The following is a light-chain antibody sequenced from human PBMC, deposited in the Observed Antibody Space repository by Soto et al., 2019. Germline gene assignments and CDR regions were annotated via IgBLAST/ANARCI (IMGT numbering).Light chain of an antibody. CDR3: QQYHTYWT. CDR2: KAS. J-gene: IGKJ1*01. V-gene: IGKV1-5*03. Sequence: DIQMTQSPSTLSASVGDRVTITCRASQSINNWLAWYQQKPGKAPKLLIYKASNLDIGVPSRFSGSGSGTAFTLTISRLQTYDFAVYYCQQYHTYWTFGQGTKVEIK. CDR1: QSINNW.